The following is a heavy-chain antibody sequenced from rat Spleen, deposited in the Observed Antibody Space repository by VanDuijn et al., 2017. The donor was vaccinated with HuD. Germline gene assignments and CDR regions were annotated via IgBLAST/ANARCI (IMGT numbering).Heavy chain of an antibody. Sequence: EVQLVESGGGLVQPGRSMKLSCAASGFTFSNYDMAWVRQAPTKGLEWVAYISTGGGTTYYRDSVKGRFTISRDDAKSTLYLQMNSLRSEDTATYYCARGHTMGMDYFDYWGQGVMVTVSS. V-gene: IGHV5-25*01. D-gene: IGHD1-7*01. CDR3: ARGHTMGMDYFDY. J-gene: IGHJ2*01. CDR1: GFTFSNYD. CDR2: ISTGGGTT.